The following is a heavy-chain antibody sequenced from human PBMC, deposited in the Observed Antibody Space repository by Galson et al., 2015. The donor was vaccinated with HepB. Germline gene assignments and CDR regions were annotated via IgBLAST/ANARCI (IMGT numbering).Heavy chain of an antibody. Sequence: SLRLSCAASGFTFSSYWMNWVRQAPGKGLEWVANIKQDGSEKYYVDSVKGRFTISRDNAKNSLYLQMNSLRAEDTAVYYCARVASYSDFWSGYSLYYFDYWGQGTLVTVSS. CDR1: GFTFSSYW. CDR3: ARVASYSDFWSGYSLYYFDY. D-gene: IGHD3-3*01. V-gene: IGHV3-7*03. J-gene: IGHJ4*02. CDR2: IKQDGSEK.